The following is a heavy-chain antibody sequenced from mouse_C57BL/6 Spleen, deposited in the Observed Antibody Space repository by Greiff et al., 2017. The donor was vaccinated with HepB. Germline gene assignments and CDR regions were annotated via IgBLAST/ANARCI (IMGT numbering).Heavy chain of an antibody. CDR2: IYPGDGDT. Sequence: QVQLQQSGPELVKPGASVKISCKASGYAFSSSWMNWVKQRPGKGLEWIGRIYPGDGDTNYNGKFKGKATLTAAKSSSTAYMQLSSLTSEDSAVYFCAGSDYYGGFYAMDYWGQGTSVTVSS. D-gene: IGHD1-1*01. J-gene: IGHJ4*01. V-gene: IGHV1-82*01. CDR3: AGSDYYGGFYAMDY. CDR1: GYAFSSSW.